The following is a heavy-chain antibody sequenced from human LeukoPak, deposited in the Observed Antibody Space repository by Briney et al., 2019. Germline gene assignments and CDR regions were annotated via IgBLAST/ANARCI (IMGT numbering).Heavy chain of an antibody. D-gene: IGHD4-11*01. V-gene: IGHV3-74*01. Sequence: GGSLRLSCAASGFTFSTYWMHWVRQAPGKGLVWVSRINSDGTSTGYADSVKGRFTISRDNAKNTLYLQMNSLRAEDTAVYYCARARHSNYVFAFDIWGQGTMVTVSS. CDR2: INSDGTST. CDR1: GFTFSTYW. J-gene: IGHJ3*02. CDR3: ARARHSNYVFAFDI.